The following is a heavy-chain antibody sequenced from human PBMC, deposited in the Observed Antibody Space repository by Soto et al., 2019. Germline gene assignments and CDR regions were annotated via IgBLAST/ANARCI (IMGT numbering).Heavy chain of an antibody. D-gene: IGHD5-18*01. V-gene: IGHV3-21*01. J-gene: IGHJ6*02. CDR1: VFTFISYS. CDR3: ARGLLDYYYGMDV. Sequence: PGGSLRLSCASSVFTFISYSMNWVRQAPGKGLEWVSSISSSSSYIYYADSVKGRFTISRDNAKNSLYLQMNSLRAEDTAVYYCARGLLDYYYGMDVWGQGTTVTVSS. CDR2: ISSSSSYI.